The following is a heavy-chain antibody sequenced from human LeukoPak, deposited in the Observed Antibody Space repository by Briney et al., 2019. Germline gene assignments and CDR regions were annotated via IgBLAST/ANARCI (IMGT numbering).Heavy chain of an antibody. J-gene: IGHJ4*02. Sequence: PGGSLRLSCAASGFTFSSYEMNWVRQAPGKGLEWVSYISSSGSTIYYADSVKGRFTISRDNAKNSLYLQMNSLRAEDTAVYYCARDGPDTAMVYYFDYWGQGTLVTVSS. D-gene: IGHD5-18*01. CDR2: ISSSGSTI. CDR1: GFTFSSYE. V-gene: IGHV3-48*03. CDR3: ARDGPDTAMVYYFDY.